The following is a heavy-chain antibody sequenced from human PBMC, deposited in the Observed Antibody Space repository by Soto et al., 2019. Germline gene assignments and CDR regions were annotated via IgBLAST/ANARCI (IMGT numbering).Heavy chain of an antibody. CDR3: ARVRSSSWYSGWFDP. V-gene: IGHV4-4*02. J-gene: IGHJ5*02. CDR2: IYHSGST. D-gene: IGHD6-13*01. CDR1: GGSISSSNW. Sequence: PSETLSLTCAVSGGSISSSNWWSWVRQPPGKGLEWIGEIYHSGSTNYNPSLKSRVTISVDKSKNQFSLKLSSVTAADTAVYYCARVRSSSWYSGWFDPWGQGTLVTVSS.